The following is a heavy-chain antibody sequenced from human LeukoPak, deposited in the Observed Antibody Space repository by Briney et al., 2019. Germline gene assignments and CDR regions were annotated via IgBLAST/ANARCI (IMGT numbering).Heavy chain of an antibody. V-gene: IGHV3-23*01. CDR1: GFTFSTYA. CDR3: AKLIAAAGDY. Sequence: GGSLRLSCAASGFTFSTYAMSWVRQAPGKGLEWVSAISGSSSNTYYADSVKGRFTISRDNSQNTLYLQMNSLRAEDTAVYYCAKLIAAAGDYWGQGALVTVSS. J-gene: IGHJ4*02. CDR2: ISGSSSNT. D-gene: IGHD6-13*01.